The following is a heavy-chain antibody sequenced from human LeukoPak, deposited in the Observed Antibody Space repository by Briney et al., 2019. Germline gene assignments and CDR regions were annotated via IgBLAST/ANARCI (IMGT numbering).Heavy chain of an antibody. V-gene: IGHV1-8*01. Sequence: ASVKVSCKASGYTFTSYDINWVRQATGQGLEWMGWMNPNSGNTGYAQKFQGRLTMTRNTSISTAYMELSSLRSEDTAVYYCARAGSNYAYNWFDPWGQGTLVTVSS. CDR2: MNPNSGNT. CDR3: ARAGSNYAYNWFDP. J-gene: IGHJ5*02. D-gene: IGHD4-11*01. CDR1: GYTFTSYD.